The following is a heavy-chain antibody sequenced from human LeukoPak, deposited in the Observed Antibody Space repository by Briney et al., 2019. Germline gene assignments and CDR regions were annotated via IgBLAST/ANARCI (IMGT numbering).Heavy chain of an antibody. V-gene: IGHV4-4*07. CDR3: ARSDSYCGGDCYSFDY. Sequence: SETLSLTCTVSGGSISSYYWSWIRQPPGKGLEWIGRIYTSGSTNYNPSLKSRVTMSVDTSKNQFSLKLSSVTAADTAVYYCARSDSYCGGDCYSFDYWGQGTLVTVSS. D-gene: IGHD2-21*01. CDR2: IYTSGST. CDR1: GGSISSYY. J-gene: IGHJ4*02.